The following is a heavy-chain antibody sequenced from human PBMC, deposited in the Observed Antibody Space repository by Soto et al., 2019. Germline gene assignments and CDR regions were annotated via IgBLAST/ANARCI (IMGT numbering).Heavy chain of an antibody. Sequence: SGPTLVNPTQTLTLTCTFSGFSLSTSGMCVSWIRQLPGKALEWLARIDRDDDKYYSTSLKTRLTISKNTSKNQVVLTMTNMDPVDTATFYCAHSLIGYYYDSSGSNWFDPWGQGTLVTVSS. CDR3: AHSLIGYYYDSSGSNWFDP. CDR1: GFSLSTSGMC. J-gene: IGHJ5*02. D-gene: IGHD3-22*01. CDR2: IDRDDDK. V-gene: IGHV2-70*12.